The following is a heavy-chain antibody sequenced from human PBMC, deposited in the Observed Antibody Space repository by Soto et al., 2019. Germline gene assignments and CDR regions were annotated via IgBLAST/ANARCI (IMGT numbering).Heavy chain of an antibody. D-gene: IGHD6-19*01. V-gene: IGHV3-33*01. CDR3: ARGWGSGVHQSCLDV. CDR2: IWYDGSKR. CDR1: GFSFRNYG. J-gene: IGHJ3*01. Sequence: QEQLVESGGGVVQPGRSLRLSCAASGFSFRNYGIHWVRQAPGKGLDWVAVIWYDGSKRYYADSVRGRFTISRDNSGNTVHLQRDSLRAEDTAVYYCARGWGSGVHQSCLDVWGRGTTVVVSP.